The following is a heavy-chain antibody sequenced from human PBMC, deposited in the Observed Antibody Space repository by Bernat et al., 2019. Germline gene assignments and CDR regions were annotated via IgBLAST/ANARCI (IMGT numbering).Heavy chain of an antibody. Sequence: QLQLQESGPGLVKPSETLSLTCTVSGGSISSSSYYWGWIRQPPGKGLEWIGSIYYSGSTYYNPSLKIRVTSSVDTSKNQFSLTLSSVTAADTAVYYCARTSGWYEDYWGQGTLVTVSS. D-gene: IGHD6-19*01. J-gene: IGHJ4*02. CDR2: IYYSGST. CDR1: GGSISSSSYY. CDR3: ARTSGWYEDY. V-gene: IGHV4-39*01.